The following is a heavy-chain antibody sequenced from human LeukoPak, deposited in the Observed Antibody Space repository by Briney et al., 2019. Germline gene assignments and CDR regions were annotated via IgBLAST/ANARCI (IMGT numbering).Heavy chain of an antibody. CDR1: GGSMRSYY. V-gene: IGHV4-59*12. J-gene: IGHJ5*02. CDR3: ARGREDIVVVPAAMRGPGSWFDP. Sequence: SETLSLTCTVSGGSMRSYYWSWIRQPPGRGLEWIGFIYYSGSTNYNPSLKSRVTISVDTSKNQFSLKLSSVTAADTAVYYCARGREDIVVVPAAMRGPGSWFDPWGQGTLVTVSS. D-gene: IGHD2-2*01. CDR2: IYYSGST.